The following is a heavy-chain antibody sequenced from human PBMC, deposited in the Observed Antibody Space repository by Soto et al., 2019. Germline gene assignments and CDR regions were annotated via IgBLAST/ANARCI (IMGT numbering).Heavy chain of an antibody. CDR1: GYTFTTYD. D-gene: IGHD1-26*01. Sequence: QVQLVQSGPEVKEPGASVKVSCKASGYTFTTYDFNWVRQAPGQGLEGMGWLNPKSGNTGSAQKFQGRVTMTRDSSISTVYMELSSLSSDDTAIYYCARVAGSPDYWGQGTLVTVSS. CDR2: LNPKSGNT. CDR3: ARVAGSPDY. J-gene: IGHJ4*02. V-gene: IGHV1-8*01.